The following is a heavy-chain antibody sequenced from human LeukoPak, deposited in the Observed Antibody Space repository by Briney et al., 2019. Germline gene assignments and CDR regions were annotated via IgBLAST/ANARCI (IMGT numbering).Heavy chain of an antibody. J-gene: IGHJ4*02. D-gene: IGHD2-15*01. CDR1: GGSISSSRYY. CDR3: ARHALGWYFYFDY. CDR2: IYYSGST. V-gene: IGHV4-39*01. Sequence: SETLSLTCTVSGGSISSSRYYWGWIRQPPGKGLEWIGSIYYSGSTYYNPSLKSRVTISVDTSKNQFSLKLSSVTAADTAVYYCARHALGWYFYFDYWGQGTLVTVSS.